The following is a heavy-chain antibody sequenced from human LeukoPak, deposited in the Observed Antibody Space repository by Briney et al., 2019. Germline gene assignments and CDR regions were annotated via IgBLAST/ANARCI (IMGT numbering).Heavy chain of an antibody. Sequence: SETLSLTCAVYGGSFSGYYWSWIRQPPGKGLEWIGEINHSGSTNYNPSLKRRVTISVETSKNQFCLKLSSVTAADTAVYYCARGTRGGVPYSSGWPAVPYYYYMDVRGKGTTVTVSS. J-gene: IGHJ6*03. V-gene: IGHV4-34*01. CDR1: GGSFSGYY. D-gene: IGHD6-19*01. CDR2: INHSGST. CDR3: ARGTRGGVPYSSGWPAVPYYYYMDV.